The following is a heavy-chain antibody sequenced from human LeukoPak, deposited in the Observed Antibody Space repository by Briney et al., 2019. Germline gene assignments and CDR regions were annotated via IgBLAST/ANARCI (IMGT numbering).Heavy chain of an antibody. J-gene: IGHJ3*01. CDR1: GFRFDGYA. V-gene: IGHV3-9*01. D-gene: IGHD4-17*01. Sequence: PGGSLRLSCAASGFRFDGYAMHRVRQAPGKGLEWVSGISWNSANMAYADSVKGRFTISRDNAKNSLYLQMNSLRAEDTAIYYCAKELTSVTTGGAFDLWGQGTMVTVSS. CDR3: AKELTSVTTGGAFDL. CDR2: ISWNSANM.